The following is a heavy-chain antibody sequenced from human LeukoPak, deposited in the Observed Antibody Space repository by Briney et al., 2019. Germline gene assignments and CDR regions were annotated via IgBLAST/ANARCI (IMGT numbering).Heavy chain of an antibody. V-gene: IGHV1-2*02. Sequence: GASVKVSCKASGYTFTGYYMHWVRQAPGQGLEWMGWINPNSGGTNYAQKFQGRVTMTRDTSISTAYMELSRLRSDDTAVYYCARVGHGGYCSSTSCSKFDPWGQGTLVTVSS. CDR3: ARVGHGGYCSSTSCSKFDP. D-gene: IGHD2-2*01. CDR1: GYTFTGYY. CDR2: INPNSGGT. J-gene: IGHJ5*02.